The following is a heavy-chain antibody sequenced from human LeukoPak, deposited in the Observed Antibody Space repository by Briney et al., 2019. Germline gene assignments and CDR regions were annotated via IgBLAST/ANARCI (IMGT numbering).Heavy chain of an antibody. V-gene: IGHV3-7*01. D-gene: IGHD3-16*01. J-gene: IGHJ4*02. Sequence: GGSLRLSCAASGFTFSSYWMSWVRQAPGKGRGWVANIKNDGSEKYYVDSVKGRFTISRDKAKNSLYLQMNSLRAEDTAVYYCARGINIYDGFDYWGQGTLVTVSS. CDR2: IKNDGSEK. CDR3: ARGINIYDGFDY. CDR1: GFTFSSYW.